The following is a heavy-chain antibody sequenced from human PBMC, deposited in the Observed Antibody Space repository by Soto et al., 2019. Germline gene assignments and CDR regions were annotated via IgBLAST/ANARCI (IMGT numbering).Heavy chain of an antibody. V-gene: IGHV3-11*05. CDR2: ISSSSAYT. J-gene: IGHJ4*02. D-gene: IGHD1-1*01. Sequence: QLELVESGGGLVKPGGSLRLSCAASTFSFSDYYMSWIRQAPGKGLEWLSYISSSSAYTDYADSVKGRFTISRDNAKNLLYMQMNSLRAEDTAIYYCASSVNSWEPLNRWGQGTLVTVSS. CDR3: ASSVNSWEPLNR. CDR1: TFSFSDYY.